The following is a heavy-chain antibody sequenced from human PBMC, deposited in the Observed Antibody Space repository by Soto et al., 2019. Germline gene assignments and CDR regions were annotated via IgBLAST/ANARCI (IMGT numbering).Heavy chain of an antibody. CDR1: GLTFSSYW. CDR2: INSAGSST. V-gene: IGHV3-74*01. J-gene: IGHJ4*02. CDR3: TRDPSHCTNGVCYPDY. D-gene: IGHD2-8*01. Sequence: GGSLRLSCAASGLTFSSYWMHWVRQAPGKGLVWVSRINSAGSSTSYADSVKGRFTISRDNAKNTVYLQMTSLRAEDTAVYYCTRDPSHCTNGVCYPDYWGQGTQVTVS.